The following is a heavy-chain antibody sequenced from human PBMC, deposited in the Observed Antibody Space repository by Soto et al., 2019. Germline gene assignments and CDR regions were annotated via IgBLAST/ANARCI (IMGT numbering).Heavy chain of an antibody. D-gene: IGHD3-16*02. CDR3: TSRIMITFGGVIATVDS. CDR2: IKSKTDGGTT. V-gene: IGHV3-15*01. Sequence: EVQLVESGGGLVKPGGSLRLSCAASGFTFSNAWMSWVRQAPGKGLEWVGRIKSKTDGGTTDYAAPVKGRFTISRNDSKNTLFLQMNSLKTEDTAVYYCTSRIMITFGGVIATVDSWGQGTLVTVSS. J-gene: IGHJ4*02. CDR1: GFTFSNAW.